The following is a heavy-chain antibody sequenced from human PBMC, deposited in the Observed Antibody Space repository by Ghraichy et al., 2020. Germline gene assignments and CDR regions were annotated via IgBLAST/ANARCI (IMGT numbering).Heavy chain of an antibody. V-gene: IGHV4-59*01. D-gene: IGHD3-22*01. Sequence: SETLSLTCTVSGGSISSYYWSWIRQPPGKGLEWIGYIYYSGSTNYNPSLKSRVTISVDTSKNQFSLKLSSVTAADTAVYYCARDTSSGYWFAFYIWGQGTMVTVSS. CDR2: IYYSGST. CDR1: GGSISSYY. J-gene: IGHJ3*02. CDR3: ARDTSSGYWFAFYI.